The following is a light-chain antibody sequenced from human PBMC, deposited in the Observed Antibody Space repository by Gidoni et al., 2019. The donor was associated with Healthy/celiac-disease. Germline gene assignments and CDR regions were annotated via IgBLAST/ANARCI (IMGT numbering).Light chain of an antibody. J-gene: IGKJ1*01. Sequence: QSPGTLSLSPGERATLSCRASQSVSSSYLAWYQQKPGQAPRLLIYGASSRATGIPDRFSGSGSGTDFTLTISRLEPEDFAVYYCQQYGSSPWTFGQGTKVEIK. CDR3: QQYGSSPWT. V-gene: IGKV3-20*01. CDR1: QSVSSSY. CDR2: GAS.